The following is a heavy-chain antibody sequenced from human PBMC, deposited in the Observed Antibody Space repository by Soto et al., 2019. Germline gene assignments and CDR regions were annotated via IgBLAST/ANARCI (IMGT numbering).Heavy chain of an antibody. CDR2: INAGNGNT. V-gene: IGHV1-3*01. CDR3: ARDPNWGHDAFDI. CDR1: GYTFTSYA. Sequence: ASVKVSCKASGYTFTSYAMHWGRQAPGQRLEWMGWINAGNGNTKYSQKFQGRVTITRDTSASTAYMELSSLRSEDTAVYYCARDPNWGHDAFDIWGQGTMVTVSS. D-gene: IGHD7-27*01. J-gene: IGHJ3*02.